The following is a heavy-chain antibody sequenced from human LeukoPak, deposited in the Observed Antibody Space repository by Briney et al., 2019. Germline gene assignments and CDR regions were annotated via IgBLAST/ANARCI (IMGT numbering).Heavy chain of an antibody. D-gene: IGHD6-19*01. V-gene: IGHV4-39*01. Sequence: SETLSLTCTVSGGSISSSSYYWGWIRQPPGKGLEWIGNIYYSGSTYHNPSLKSRVTISVDTSKNQFSLKLSSVTAADTAVYYCARHARMLKQWTDRCWFDPWGQGTLVTVSS. CDR1: GGSISSSSYY. J-gene: IGHJ5*02. CDR3: ARHARMLKQWTDRCWFDP. CDR2: IYYSGST.